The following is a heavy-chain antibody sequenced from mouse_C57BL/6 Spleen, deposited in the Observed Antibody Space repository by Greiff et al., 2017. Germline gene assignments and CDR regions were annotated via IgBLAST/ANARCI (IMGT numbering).Heavy chain of an antibody. V-gene: IGHV5-17*01. D-gene: IGHD1-1*01. Sequence: EVKLMESGGGLVKPGGSLKLSCAASGFTFSDYGMHWVRQAPEKGLEWVAYISSGSSTIYYADTVKGRFTISRDNAKNTLFLQMTSLRSEDTAMYYCAPTVVAHWYSDVWGTGTTVTVSS. CDR2: ISSGSSTI. CDR3: APTVVAHWYSDV. J-gene: IGHJ1*03. CDR1: GFTFSDYG.